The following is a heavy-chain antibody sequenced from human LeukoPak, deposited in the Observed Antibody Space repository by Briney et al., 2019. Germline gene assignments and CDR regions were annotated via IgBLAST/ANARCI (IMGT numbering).Heavy chain of an antibody. CDR3: AREDTAMATDY. J-gene: IGHJ4*02. Sequence: SETLSLTCAVYGGSFSGYYWSWMRQPPGKGLEWIGEINHSGSTNYNPSLKSRVTISVDTSKNQFSLKLSSVTAADTAVYYCAREDTAMATDYWGQGTLVTVSS. D-gene: IGHD5-18*01. CDR2: INHSGST. CDR1: GGSFSGYY. V-gene: IGHV4-34*01.